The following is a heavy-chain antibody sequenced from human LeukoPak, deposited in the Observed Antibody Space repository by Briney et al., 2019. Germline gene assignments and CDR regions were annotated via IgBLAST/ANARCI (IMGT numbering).Heavy chain of an antibody. CDR3: ARGGQLLYNWFDP. D-gene: IGHD2-2*01. CDR1: GYSFTSYR. CDR2: IYPGESAT. Sequence: GASLKSSCKGFGYSFTSYRIDGVRQMPGKGLEGRGIIYPGESATRYNPSFQGKVTISGDKSISTAYLEWSSLKASDTAMYYCARGGQLLYNWFDPCGEGPLVAASS. V-gene: IGHV5-51*01. J-gene: IGHJ5*01.